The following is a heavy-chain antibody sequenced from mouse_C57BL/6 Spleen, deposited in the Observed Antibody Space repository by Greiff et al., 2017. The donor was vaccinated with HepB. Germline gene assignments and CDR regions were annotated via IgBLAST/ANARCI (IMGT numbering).Heavy chain of an antibody. D-gene: IGHD1-1*01. J-gene: IGHJ4*01. Sequence: QVQLQQPGAELVRPGSSVKLSCKASGYTFTSYWMHWVKQRPIQGLEWIGNIDPSDSETHYNQKFKDKATLTVDKSSSTAYMQLSSLTSEASAVYYCARGGLRRDYAMDYWGQGTSVTVSS. CDR2: IDPSDSET. CDR1: GYTFTSYW. CDR3: ARGGLRRDYAMDY. V-gene: IGHV1-52*01.